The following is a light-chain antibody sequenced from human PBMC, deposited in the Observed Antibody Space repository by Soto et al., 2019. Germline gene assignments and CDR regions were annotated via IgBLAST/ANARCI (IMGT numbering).Light chain of an antibody. CDR2: GSS. J-gene: IGKJ2*01. Sequence: EVVLTQSPGTLSLSPGERATLSCRASQSIINNYLAWYQQRPGQAPRLHIYGSSDRATGIPGRFSGSGSGTDFTLTISRLEPEDFAVYYCHQYGSTPPYTFGQGTKVEI. V-gene: IGKV3-20*01. CDR3: HQYGSTPPYT. CDR1: QSIINNY.